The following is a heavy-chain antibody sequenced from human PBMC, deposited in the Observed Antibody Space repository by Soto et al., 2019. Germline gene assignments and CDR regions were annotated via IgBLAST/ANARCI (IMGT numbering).Heavy chain of an antibody. Sequence: QVQLQESGPGLVKPSQTLSLTSTVSGGSISSGGYYWSWIRQHPGKGLEWIGYIYYSGSTYYNPSLKSRVTISVDTSKNQFSLKLSSVTAADTAVYYCAREAVVPAAPFDYWGQGTLVTVSS. V-gene: IGHV4-31*03. CDR3: AREAVVPAAPFDY. CDR2: IYYSGST. D-gene: IGHD2-2*01. J-gene: IGHJ4*02. CDR1: GGSISSGGYY.